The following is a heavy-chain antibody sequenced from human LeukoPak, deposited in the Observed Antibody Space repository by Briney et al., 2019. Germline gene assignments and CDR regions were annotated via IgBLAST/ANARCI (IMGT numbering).Heavy chain of an antibody. CDR2: IYYSGST. V-gene: IGHV4-59*01. CDR3: ARALGSMDSSSWYNYYGMDV. D-gene: IGHD6-13*01. J-gene: IGHJ6*02. Sequence: PSETLSLTCTVSGGSISSYYWSWIRQPPGKGLEWIGYIYYSGSTNYNPSLKSRVTISVDTSKNQFSLKLSSVTAADTAVYYCARALGSMDSSSWYNYYGMDVWGQGTTVTVSS. CDR1: GGSISSYY.